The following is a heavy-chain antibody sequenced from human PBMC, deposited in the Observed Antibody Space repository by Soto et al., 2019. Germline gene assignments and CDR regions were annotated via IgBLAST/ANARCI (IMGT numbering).Heavy chain of an antibody. CDR2: IWYDGSNQ. D-gene: IGHD1-26*01. J-gene: IGHJ4*02. V-gene: IGHV3-33*01. CDR1: EFDISTYD. Sequence: SLSLSCESSEFDISTYDLHWVRQAPGKGLEWLAFIWYDGSNQHYAASVKGRFTISRDNSRNTLYLQMNNLRADDTAVYFCARAVSSATYYDCIGYWGRGTLVTVSS. CDR3: ARAVSSATYYDCIGY.